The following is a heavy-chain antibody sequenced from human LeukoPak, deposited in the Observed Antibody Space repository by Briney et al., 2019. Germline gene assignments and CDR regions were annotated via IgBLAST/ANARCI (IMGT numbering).Heavy chain of an antibody. CDR1: GFTFSDYY. CDR2: ISSSGSPI. Sequence: PGGSLRLSCAASGFTFSDYYMSWIRQAPGKGLEWVSYISSSGSPIFYADSVKGRFTISRDNAKDSLFLQMNSLKTEDTAVYYCARVSPIRSSWYFDLWGRGTLVTVSS. V-gene: IGHV3-11*01. J-gene: IGHJ2*01. D-gene: IGHD3-10*01. CDR3: ARVSPIRSSWYFDL.